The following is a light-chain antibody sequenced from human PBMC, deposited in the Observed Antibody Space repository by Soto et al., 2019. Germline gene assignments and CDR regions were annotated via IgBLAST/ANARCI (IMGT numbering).Light chain of an antibody. J-gene: IGKJ2*01. Sequence: EIVMTQSPATLSLSPGERATLFFRASQSIGRNLAWYQHKSGQAPRLLIYAASIRATGIAARFSGSGSGTDFTSSISSLQSEYLAVYYFHQYNKWPQMGEGYTFGQGTKLEIK. CDR2: AAS. CDR1: QSIGRN. CDR3: HQYNKWPQMGEGYT. V-gene: IGKV3-15*01.